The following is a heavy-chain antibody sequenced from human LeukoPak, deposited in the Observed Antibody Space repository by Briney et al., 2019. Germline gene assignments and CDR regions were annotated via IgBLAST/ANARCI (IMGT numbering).Heavy chain of an antibody. CDR2: ISSSSSYI. V-gene: IGHV3-21*01. CDR3: ARDLGVVRPGYMDV. J-gene: IGHJ6*03. D-gene: IGHD3-3*01. Sequence: PGGSLRLSCAASRFTFSSYSMNWVRQAPGKGLEWVSSISSSSSYIYYADSVKGRFTISRDNAKNSLYLQMNSLRAEDTAVYYCARDLGVVRPGYMDVWGKGTTVTVSS. CDR1: RFTFSSYS.